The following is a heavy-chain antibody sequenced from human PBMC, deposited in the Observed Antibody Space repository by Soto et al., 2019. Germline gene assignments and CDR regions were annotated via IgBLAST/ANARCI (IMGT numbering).Heavy chain of an antibody. V-gene: IGHV1-2*04. D-gene: IGHD3-10*01. CDR1: GYTFTGYY. CDR2: INPNSGGT. J-gene: IGHJ5*02. CDR3: ARGGRRSRGGWFDP. Sequence: ASVKVSCKASGYTFTGYYMHWVRQAPGQGLEWMGWINPNSGGTNYAQRFQGWVTMTRDTSISTAYMELSRLRSDDTAVYYCARGGRRSRGGWFDPWGQGTLVTVSS.